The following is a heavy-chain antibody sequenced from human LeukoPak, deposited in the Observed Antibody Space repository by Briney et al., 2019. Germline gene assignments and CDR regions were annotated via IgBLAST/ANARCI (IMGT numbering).Heavy chain of an antibody. CDR2: RSDDGSAQ. V-gene: IGHV3-30*18. CDR1: GFTFSSYG. J-gene: IGHJ1*01. D-gene: IGHD3-22*01. Sequence: PGGSLRLSCAASGFTFSSYGMHWVRQAPGKGLDWVAVRSDDGSAQHYADSVRGRFTISRDNSKNTLSLQMNSLRPEDTAMYFCAKDRDPYSSGSWDSWGQGTLVTVSP. CDR3: AKDRDPYSSGSWDS.